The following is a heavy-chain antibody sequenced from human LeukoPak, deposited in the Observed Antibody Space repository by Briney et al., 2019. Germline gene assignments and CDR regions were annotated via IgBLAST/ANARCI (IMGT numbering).Heavy chain of an antibody. Sequence: PGGSLRLSCAASGFTFSSYGMHWVRQAPGKGLEWVAVISYDGSNKYYADSVKGLFTISRDNSKNTLYLQMNSLRAEDTAVYYCAKDLLAGLYYYYGMDVWGQGTTVTVSS. V-gene: IGHV3-30*18. CDR1: GFTFSSYG. CDR2: ISYDGSNK. J-gene: IGHJ6*02. CDR3: AKDLLAGLYYYYGMDV.